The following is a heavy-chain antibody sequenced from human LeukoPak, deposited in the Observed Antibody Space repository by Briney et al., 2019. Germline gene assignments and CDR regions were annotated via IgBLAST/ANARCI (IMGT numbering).Heavy chain of an antibody. D-gene: IGHD3-10*01. CDR1: GASMRNFY. CDR3: ARGLSSTRRESDY. Sequence: SETLSLTCSVSGASMRNFYWSWIRQPPGEGLEWIGYIDYTGSTSYNPSLKSRVTISIETSKNQFSLRLNSVAAADTAVYFCARGLSSTRRESDYWGQGTLVTVST. V-gene: IGHV4-59*01. CDR2: IDYTGST. J-gene: IGHJ4*02.